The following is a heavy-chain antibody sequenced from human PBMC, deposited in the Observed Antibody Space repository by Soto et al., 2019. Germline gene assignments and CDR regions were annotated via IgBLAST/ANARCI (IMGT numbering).Heavy chain of an antibody. D-gene: IGHD6-19*01. CDR1: GFTFSTYA. Sequence: EVQLLEFGGGLVQPGGSLRLSCAASGFTFSTYAMNWVRQAPGKGLEWVSGISGSGDSTYYADSVKGRFTVSRDNSKNTLYLQMNSLRAEDTAVFYCAKERSSGWSFDYWGQGTLVTVSS. CDR3: AKERSSGWSFDY. J-gene: IGHJ4*02. CDR2: ISGSGDST. V-gene: IGHV3-23*01.